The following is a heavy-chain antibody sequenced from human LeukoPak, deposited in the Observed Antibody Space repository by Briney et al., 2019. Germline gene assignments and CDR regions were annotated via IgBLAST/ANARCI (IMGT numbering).Heavy chain of an antibody. J-gene: IGHJ4*02. CDR1: GGSISSSSYY. CDR2: IYYSGST. CDR3: ASSYGDYDSHKN. V-gene: IGHV4-39*07. Sequence: SETLSLTCTVSGGSISSSSYYWGWIRQPPGKGLEWIGSIYYSGSTYYNPSLKSRVTISVDTSKNQFSLKLSSVTAADTAVYYCASSYGDYDSHKNWGQGTLVTVSS. D-gene: IGHD4-17*01.